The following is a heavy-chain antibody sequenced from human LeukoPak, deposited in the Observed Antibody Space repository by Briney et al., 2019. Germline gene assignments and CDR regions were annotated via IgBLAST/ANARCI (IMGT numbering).Heavy chain of an antibody. J-gene: IGHJ1*01. V-gene: IGHV3-23*01. CDR3: AKPPAYCSSTSCQGPQEYFQH. Sequence: TGGSLRLSCAASGFTFSSYAMSWVRQAPGKGLEWVSAISGSGGSTYYADSVKGRFTISRDNSKNTLYLQMNSLRAEDTAVYYCAKPPAYCSSTSCQGPQEYFQHWGQGTLVTVSS. CDR2: ISGSGGST. D-gene: IGHD2-2*01. CDR1: GFTFSSYA.